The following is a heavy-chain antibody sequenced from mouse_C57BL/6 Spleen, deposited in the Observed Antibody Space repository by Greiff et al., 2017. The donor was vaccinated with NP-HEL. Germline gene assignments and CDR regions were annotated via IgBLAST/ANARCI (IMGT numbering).Heavy chain of an antibody. CDR2: IYPGDGDT. D-gene: IGHD1-1*01. J-gene: IGHJ1*03. V-gene: IGHV1-82*01. Sequence: QVQLKQSGPELVKPGASVKISCKASGYAFSSSWMNWVKQRPGKGLEWIGRIYPGDGDTNYNGKFKGKATLTADKSSSTAYMQLSSLTSEDSAVYFCAPDDYGSSYGYFDVWGTGTTVTVSS. CDR1: GYAFSSSW. CDR3: APDDYGSSYGYFDV.